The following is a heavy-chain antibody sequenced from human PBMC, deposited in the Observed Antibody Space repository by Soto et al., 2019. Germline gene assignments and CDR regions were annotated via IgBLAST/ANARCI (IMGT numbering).Heavy chain of an antibody. V-gene: IGHV4-59*01. CDR2: IYYSGST. Sequence: SETLSLTCAVYGGSFSSYYWSWIRQPPGKGLEWIGYIYYSGSTNYNPSLKSRVTISVDTSKNQFSLKLISVTAADTAVYYCARGRRYYYDNTGPFYFEHWGQGTLVTVSS. CDR3: ARGRRYYYDNTGPFYFEH. D-gene: IGHD3-22*01. CDR1: GGSFSSYY. J-gene: IGHJ4*02.